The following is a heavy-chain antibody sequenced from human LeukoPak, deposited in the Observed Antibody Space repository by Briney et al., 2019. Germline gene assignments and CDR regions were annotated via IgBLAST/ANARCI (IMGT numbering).Heavy chain of an antibody. V-gene: IGHV3-23*01. CDR2: IIGSGGST. CDR3: AKDLDGTVGKEMFR. D-gene: IGHD5-24*01. CDR1: GFTFSSYA. J-gene: IGHJ4*02. Sequence: GGSLRLSCAASGFTFSSYAMSWVRQAPGKGLEWVSAIIGSGGSTYYADSVKGRFTISRDNSKNTLYLQMNSLRAEDTAVYYCAKDLDGTVGKEMFRWGQGTMVTVSS.